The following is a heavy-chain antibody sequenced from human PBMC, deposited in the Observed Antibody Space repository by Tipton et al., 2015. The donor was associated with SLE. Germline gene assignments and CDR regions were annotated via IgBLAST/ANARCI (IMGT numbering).Heavy chain of an antibody. CDR1: GGSISSGGYY. V-gene: IGHV4-39*07. Sequence: TLSLTCTVSGGSISSGGYYWSWIRQHPGKGLEWIGSIYHSGSTYYNPSLKSRITISVDTSKNQFSLKLSSVTAADTAVYYCARTGELYYDFWSGYLPRPYFDYWGQGTLVTASS. D-gene: IGHD3-3*01. CDR3: ARTGELYYDFWSGYLPRPYFDY. J-gene: IGHJ4*02. CDR2: IYHSGST.